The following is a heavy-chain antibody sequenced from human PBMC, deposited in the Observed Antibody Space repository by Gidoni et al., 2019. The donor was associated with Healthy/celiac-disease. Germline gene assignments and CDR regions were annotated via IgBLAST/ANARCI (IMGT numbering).Heavy chain of an antibody. CDR3: ARDTIFGVVNPSAWFDP. CDR1: GFTFSSYS. V-gene: IGHV3-21*01. D-gene: IGHD3-3*01. J-gene: IGHJ5*02. CDR2: ISSSSSYI. Sequence: EVQLVESGGGLVKPGGSLRLSCAASGFTFSSYSMNWVRQAPGKGLEWVSSISSSSSYIYYADSVKGRFTISRDNAKNSLYLQMNSLRAEDTAVYYCARDTIFGVVNPSAWFDPWGQGTLVTVSS.